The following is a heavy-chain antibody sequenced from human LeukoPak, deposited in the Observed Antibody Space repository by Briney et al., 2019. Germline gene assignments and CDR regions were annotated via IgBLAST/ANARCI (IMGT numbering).Heavy chain of an antibody. CDR3: ARYVPARTGTARASFDY. D-gene: IGHD1-1*01. V-gene: IGHV4-34*01. CDR1: GGSFSDYD. J-gene: IGHJ4*02. Sequence: SETLSLTCAVYGGSFSDYDWSWIRQPPGKGLEWIGEINHSGSSNYNPSLKSRVTMSVDTSKSQFSLKLRSVTAADTAVYYCARYVPARTGTARASFDYWGQGTLVTVSS. CDR2: INHSGSS.